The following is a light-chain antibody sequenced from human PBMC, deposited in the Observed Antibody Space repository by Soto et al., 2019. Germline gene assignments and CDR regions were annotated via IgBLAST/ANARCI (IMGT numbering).Light chain of an antibody. CDR1: SSDAGGYNY. J-gene: IGLJ2*01. Sequence: QSALTQPASVSGSPGQSITVSCIGTSSDAGGYNYVSWYQQHPGKAPKLMIHDVSDRPSGVSNRFSASKSGNTASLTISGLQAEDEAYYYCSSYASGDTQVFGGGTKLTVL. CDR2: DVS. V-gene: IGLV2-14*01. CDR3: SSYASGDTQV.